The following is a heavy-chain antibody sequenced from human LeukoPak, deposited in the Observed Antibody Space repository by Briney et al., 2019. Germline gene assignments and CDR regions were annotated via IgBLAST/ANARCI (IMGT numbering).Heavy chain of an antibody. D-gene: IGHD3-16*01. Sequence: GASVKVSCKASGYTFTSYAMHWVRQAPGQRLEWMGWINAGNGNTKYSQKFQGRVTITRDTSASTAYMELSSLRSEDTAVYYCARDHPLGLDAFDIWGQGTIVTVSS. V-gene: IGHV1-3*01. CDR2: INAGNGNT. CDR1: GYTFTSYA. J-gene: IGHJ3*02. CDR3: ARDHPLGLDAFDI.